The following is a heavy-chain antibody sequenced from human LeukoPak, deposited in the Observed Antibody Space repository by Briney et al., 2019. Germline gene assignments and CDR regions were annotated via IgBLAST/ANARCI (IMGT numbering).Heavy chain of an antibody. V-gene: IGHV3-21*01. CDR1: GFTFSSYS. CDR3: ARRYCSSTSCYNFDY. D-gene: IGHD2-2*01. J-gene: IGHJ4*02. CDR2: TSSSSSYI. Sequence: GGSLRLSCAASGFTFSSYSMNWVRQAPGKGLEWVSSTSSSSSYIYYADSVKGRFTISRDNAKNSLYLQMNSLRAEDTAVYYCARRYCSSTSCYNFDYWGQGTLVTVSS.